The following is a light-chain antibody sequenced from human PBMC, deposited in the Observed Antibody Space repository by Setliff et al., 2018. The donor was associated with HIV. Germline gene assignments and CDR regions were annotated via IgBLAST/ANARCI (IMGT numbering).Light chain of an antibody. CDR2: EVT. J-gene: IGLJ1*01. CDR3: CSYASTGSFV. CDR1: SSDVGSYNL. V-gene: IGLV2-23*02. Sequence: QSALTQPASVSGSPGQSITISCTGTSSDVGSYNLVSWYQQRPGKAPKLIMYEVTKWPSGISDRFSGSKSGNTASLTISGLQTEDEAEYYCCSYASTGSFVFGTGTKVTVL.